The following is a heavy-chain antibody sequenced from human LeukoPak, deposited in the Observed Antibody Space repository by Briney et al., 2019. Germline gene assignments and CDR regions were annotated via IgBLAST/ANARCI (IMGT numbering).Heavy chain of an antibody. CDR3: ARGRIQLWLPNPPAYFDY. J-gene: IGHJ4*02. V-gene: IGHV4-61*02. CDR2: IYTSGST. D-gene: IGHD5-18*01. CDR1: GGSISSGSYY. Sequence: SSETLSLTCTVSGGSISSGSYYWSWIRQPAGKGLEWIGRIYTSGSTNYNPSLKSRVTISVDTSKNQFSLKLSSVTAADTAVYYCARGRIQLWLPNPPAYFDYWGQGTLVTVSS.